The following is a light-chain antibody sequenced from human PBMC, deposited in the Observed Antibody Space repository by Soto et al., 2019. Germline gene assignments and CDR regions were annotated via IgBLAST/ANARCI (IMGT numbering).Light chain of an antibody. CDR3: QQYYTGPKT. CDR1: RTISAS. J-gene: IGKJ1*01. V-gene: IGKV3-15*01. Sequence: VMTQSPDTLSVSPGERAILSCRASRTISASLAWYQQKPGQAPRLLVHGAATRAPDIPARFSGGGSGTEFTLTISSLQPEDFAIYYCQQYYTGPKTFGQGTRVEVK. CDR2: GAA.